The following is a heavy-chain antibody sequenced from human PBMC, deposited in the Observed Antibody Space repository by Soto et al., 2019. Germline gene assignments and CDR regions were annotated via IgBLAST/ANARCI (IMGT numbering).Heavy chain of an antibody. Sequence: QVQLVESGGGVVQPGRSLRLSCAASGFTFSSYAMHWVRQAPGKGLEWVAVISYDGSNKYYADSVKGRFTISRDNSKNTLYLQMNSLRAEDTAVYYCARVGDVWLVFDYWGQGTLVTVSS. CDR2: ISYDGSNK. CDR3: ARVGDVWLVFDY. D-gene: IGHD6-19*01. CDR1: GFTFSSYA. J-gene: IGHJ4*02. V-gene: IGHV3-30-3*01.